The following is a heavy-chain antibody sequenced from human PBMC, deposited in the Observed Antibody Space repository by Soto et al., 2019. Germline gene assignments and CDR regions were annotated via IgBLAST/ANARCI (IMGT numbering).Heavy chain of an antibody. J-gene: IGHJ6*02. Sequence: PGGSLRLPYASSGFTFSGYAISWFRHAPGKGLDGVSAIGGSGGSTYYAGFVTGRFTISRDDSKNKLYLLMNSLRAEGTGVYYCAQDRHDYYHTSGYYFVLGLPPYYYNGREVCGQGPMIIASS. CDR1: GFTFSGYA. CDR3: AQDRHDYYHTSGYYFVLGLPPYYYNGREV. V-gene: IGHV3-23*01. D-gene: IGHD3-22*01. CDR2: IGGSGGST.